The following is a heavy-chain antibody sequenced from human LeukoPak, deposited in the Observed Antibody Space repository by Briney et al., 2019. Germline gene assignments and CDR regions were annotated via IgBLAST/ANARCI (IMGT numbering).Heavy chain of an antibody. CDR2: IYHSGST. CDR1: GGSISNYY. CDR3: ARATYYYDSSGYSFDY. Sequence: SETLSLTCTVSGGSISNYYWSWIRQPPGKGLEWIGYIYHSGSTYYNPSLKSRVTISVDRSKNQFSLKLSSVTAADTAVYYCARATYYYDSSGYSFDYWGQGTLVTVSS. V-gene: IGHV4-59*12. J-gene: IGHJ4*02. D-gene: IGHD3-22*01.